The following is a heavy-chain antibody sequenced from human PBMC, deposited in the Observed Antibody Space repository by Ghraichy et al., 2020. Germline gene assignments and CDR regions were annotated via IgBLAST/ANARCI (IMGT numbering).Heavy chain of an antibody. D-gene: IGHD3-9*01. J-gene: IGHJ5*02. CDR3: ARGLSELRYFDWQAEPWFDP. V-gene: IGHV3-53*01. Sequence: GGSLRLSCAASGFTVSSNYMSWVRQAPGKGLEWVSVIYSGGSTYYADSVKGRFTISRDNSKNTLYLQMNSLRAEDTAVYYCARGLSELRYFDWQAEPWFDPWGQGTLVTVSS. CDR2: IYSGGST. CDR1: GFTVSSNY.